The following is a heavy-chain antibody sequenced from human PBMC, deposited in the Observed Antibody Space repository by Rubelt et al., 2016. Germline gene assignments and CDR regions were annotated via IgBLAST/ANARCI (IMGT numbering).Heavy chain of an antibody. CDR3: ARRAIYVIFGVVTPGCFDY. D-gene: IGHD3-3*01. CDR2: INHSGST. Sequence: QVQLQQWGAGLLKPSETLSLTCAVYAGSFSGYYWSWIRQPPGKGLEWIGEINHSGSTDYNPSLKSRVTISVDTSKNQFSLRLTSVPAAEPAVYFCARRAIYVIFGVVTPGCFDYWGQGTLVTVSS. J-gene: IGHJ4*02. V-gene: IGHV4-34*01. CDR1: AGSFSGYY.